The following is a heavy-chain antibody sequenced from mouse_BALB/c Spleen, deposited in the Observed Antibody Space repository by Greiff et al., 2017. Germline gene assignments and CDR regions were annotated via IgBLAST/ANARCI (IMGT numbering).Heavy chain of an antibody. Sequence: DVKLQESGGGLVKPGGSLKLSCAASGFTFSSYAMSWVRQTPEKRLEWVASISSGGSTYYPAKVKVRFTSSRDNARNILYLQMSRMRAEDTSMYDCSRRKGDDAWFAYWGQGTLVTVSA. V-gene: IGHV5-6-5*01. CDR3: SRRKGDDAWFAY. CDR2: ISSGGST. CDR1: GFTFSSYA. J-gene: IGHJ3*01.